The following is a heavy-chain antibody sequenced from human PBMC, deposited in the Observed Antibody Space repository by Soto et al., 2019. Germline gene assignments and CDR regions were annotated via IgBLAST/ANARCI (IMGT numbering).Heavy chain of an antibody. D-gene: IGHD6-6*01. CDR1: GFTFSSHG. J-gene: IGHJ3*02. CDR2: ISDDGSNK. Sequence: QVQLVESGGGVVQPGRSLRLSCAASGFTFSSHGMHWVRQAPGKGLQWVAVISDDGSNKYYADFVKGRFTISRDKSKNTLYLQMNSLSAEDTALYYCAKDRSSSYDVDAFDIWGQGTMVTVSS. CDR3: AKDRSSSYDVDAFDI. V-gene: IGHV3-30*18.